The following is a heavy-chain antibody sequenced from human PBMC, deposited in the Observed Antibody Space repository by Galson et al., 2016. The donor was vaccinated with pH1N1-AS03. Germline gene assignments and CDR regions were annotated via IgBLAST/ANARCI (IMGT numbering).Heavy chain of an antibody. Sequence: SLRLSCAASGVIFSSADMSWVRQAPEKGFQWVSGINGGNGETYYADSVKGRFTISKDKSRNTLILQMNSLTAEDTAVYFCARMQWLLPQYYFNCWGQGTLVTVSS. CDR1: GVIFSSAD. J-gene: IGHJ4*02. D-gene: IGHD6-19*01. CDR2: INGGNGET. CDR3: ARMQWLLPQYYFNC. V-gene: IGHV3-23*01.